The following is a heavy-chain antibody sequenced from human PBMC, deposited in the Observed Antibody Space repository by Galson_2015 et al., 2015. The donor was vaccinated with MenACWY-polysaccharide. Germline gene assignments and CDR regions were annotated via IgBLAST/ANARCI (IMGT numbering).Heavy chain of an antibody. V-gene: IGHV3-21*01. D-gene: IGHD6-19*01. CDR1: GFTFSSYS. Sequence: SLRLSCAASGFTFSSYSMNWVRQAPGKGLEWVSSISSSSSYIYYADSVKGRFTISRDNAKNSLYLQMNSLRAEDTAVYYCAREYSSGWSRYFDYWGQGTLVTVSS. J-gene: IGHJ4*02. CDR3: AREYSSGWSRYFDY. CDR2: ISSSSSYI.